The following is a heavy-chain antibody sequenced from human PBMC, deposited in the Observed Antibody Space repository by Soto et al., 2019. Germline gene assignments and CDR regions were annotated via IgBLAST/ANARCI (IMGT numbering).Heavy chain of an antibody. CDR1: GYSFTSYG. CDR3: ARFSGGVYNTYYFYYGMDV. CDR2: ITTYNGNT. D-gene: IGHD2-15*01. V-gene: IGHV1-18*04. J-gene: IGHJ6*02. Sequence: ASVKVSCKASGYSFTSYGISWVRQAPGRGLDWMGWITTYNGNTKYAQDLQGRVTMTTDTSTSTAYMELRSLRSDDTAVYYCARFSGGVYNTYYFYYGMDVWGQGTTVTVS.